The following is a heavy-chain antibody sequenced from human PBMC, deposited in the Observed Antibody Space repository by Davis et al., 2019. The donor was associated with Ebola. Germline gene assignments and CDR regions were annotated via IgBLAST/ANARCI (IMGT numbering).Heavy chain of an antibody. CDR2: ISGSGGST. CDR3: AKSAVVLVVYAIGS. Sequence: GGSLRLSCAASGFTFSSYSMNWVRQAPGKGLEWVSAISGSGGSTYYADSVKGRFTISRDNSKNTLYLQMNSLRAEDTAVYYCAKSAVVLVVYAIGSWGQGTLVTVSS. V-gene: IGHV3-23*01. CDR1: GFTFSSYS. D-gene: IGHD2-8*02. J-gene: IGHJ4*02.